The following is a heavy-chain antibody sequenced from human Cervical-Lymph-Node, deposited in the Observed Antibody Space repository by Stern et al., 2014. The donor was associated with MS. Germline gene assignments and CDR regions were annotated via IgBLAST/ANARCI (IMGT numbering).Heavy chain of an antibody. V-gene: IGHV3-33*01. CDR2: IWYDGSNK. J-gene: IGHJ1*01. Sequence: VQLLQSGGGVVQPGRSLRLSCAASGFTFSSYGMHWVRQAPGQGLELVAVIWYDGSNKYYADSVKGRFTISRDNSKNTLYLQMNSLRAEDTAVYYCAREGGNTAEYFQHWGQGTLVTVSS. CDR1: GFTFSSYG. CDR3: AREGGNTAEYFQH. D-gene: IGHD4-23*01.